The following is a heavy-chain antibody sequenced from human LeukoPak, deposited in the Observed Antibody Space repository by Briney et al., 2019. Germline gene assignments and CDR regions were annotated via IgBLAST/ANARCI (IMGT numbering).Heavy chain of an antibody. Sequence: GGSLRLSCAASGFTVSGNYMSWVRQSPGKGLEWVSVIYSGGITYYADSVKGRFTISRDNSKNTLYLQMNSLRAEDTAVYYCAKGPRSYYYDSSGYYNYWGQGTLVTVSS. V-gene: IGHV3-53*01. J-gene: IGHJ4*02. D-gene: IGHD3-22*01. CDR3: AKGPRSYYYDSSGYYNY. CDR2: IYSGGIT. CDR1: GFTVSGNY.